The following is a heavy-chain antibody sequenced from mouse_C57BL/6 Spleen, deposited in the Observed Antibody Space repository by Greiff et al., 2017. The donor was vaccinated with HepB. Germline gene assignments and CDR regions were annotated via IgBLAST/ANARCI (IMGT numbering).Heavy chain of an antibody. CDR1: GYTFTDYY. D-gene: IGHD3-2*02. CDR2: INPNNGGT. Sequence: VQLQQSGPELVKPGASVKISCKASGYTFTDYYMNWVKQSPGKSLEWIGDINPNNGGTSYNQKFKGKATLTVDKSSSTAYMELRSLTSEDSAVYYCAGGAQAVSFADWGQGTLVTVAA. CDR3: AGGAQAVSFAD. V-gene: IGHV1-26*01. J-gene: IGHJ3*01.